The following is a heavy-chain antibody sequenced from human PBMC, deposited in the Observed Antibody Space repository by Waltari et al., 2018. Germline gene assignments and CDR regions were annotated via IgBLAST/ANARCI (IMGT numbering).Heavy chain of an antibody. CDR1: GGSISSSSYY. D-gene: IGHD2-21*01. CDR2: FYYSGST. CDR3: ARHGVVIAIS. V-gene: IGHV4-39*01. J-gene: IGHJ4*02. Sequence: QLQLQESGPGLVKPSETLSLTCTVSGGSISSSSYYWGWIRQPPGKGLEWIGSFYYSGSTYYNPSLKSRVTISVDTSKNQFSLKLSSVTAADTAVYYCARHGVVIAISWGQGTLVTVSS.